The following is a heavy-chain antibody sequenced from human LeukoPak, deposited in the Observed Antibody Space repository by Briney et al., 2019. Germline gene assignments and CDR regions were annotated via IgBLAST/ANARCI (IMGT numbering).Heavy chain of an antibody. V-gene: IGHV3-53*01. CDR3: ARAQGGSSIAARYAFDI. J-gene: IGHJ3*02. CDR1: GFTVSSNY. Sequence: GGSLRLSCAASGFTVSSNYMNWVRQAPGKGLEWVSLIYSGGSTKYADSVKGRFTISRDNSKNTLSLQIDSLRAEDTAVYYCARAQGGSSIAARYAFDIWGQGTMVTVSS. D-gene: IGHD6-6*01. CDR2: IYSGGST.